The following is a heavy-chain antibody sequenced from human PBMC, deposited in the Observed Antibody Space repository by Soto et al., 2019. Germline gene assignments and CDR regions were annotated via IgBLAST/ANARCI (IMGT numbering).Heavy chain of an antibody. CDR1: GASISSSDYD. Sequence: SETLSLTCTVSGASISSSDYDWGWIRQPPGKGLEWIGSIYYSGSTYSNPSLQSRVTISEDTSKNQFLLTLSSVTAADTAVYYCARHGGVTANGGHYFDCWGQGSLVTVSS. J-gene: IGHJ4*02. CDR2: IYYSGST. D-gene: IGHD2-8*02. V-gene: IGHV4-39*01. CDR3: ARHGGVTANGGHYFDC.